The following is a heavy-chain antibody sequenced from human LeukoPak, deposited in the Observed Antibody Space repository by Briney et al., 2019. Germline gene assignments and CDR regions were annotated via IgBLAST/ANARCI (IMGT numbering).Heavy chain of an antibody. CDR2: ISAGGGST. Sequence: GGSLRLSCTTSGFPFSSFGMSWVRQAPGEGLEWVSGISAGGGSTPYADSVKGRFLISRDNSGSTLYMQMNNLRADDAAVYFCARKAPSGFHDSWGQGTLVTVSS. V-gene: IGHV3-23*01. CDR3: ARKAPSGFHDS. CDR1: GFPFSSFG. J-gene: IGHJ4*02. D-gene: IGHD3-22*01.